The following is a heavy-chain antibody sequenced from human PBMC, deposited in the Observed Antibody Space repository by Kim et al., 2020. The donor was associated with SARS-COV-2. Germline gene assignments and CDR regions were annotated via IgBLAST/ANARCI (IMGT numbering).Heavy chain of an antibody. D-gene: IGHD3-22*01. Sequence: PSLKSRVNISVDTSKNQLSLKLRSVTAADTAVYYCARAGITMIVVVSAFDIGGQGTMVTVSS. V-gene: IGHV4-31*02. CDR3: ARAGITMIVVVSAFDI. J-gene: IGHJ3*02.